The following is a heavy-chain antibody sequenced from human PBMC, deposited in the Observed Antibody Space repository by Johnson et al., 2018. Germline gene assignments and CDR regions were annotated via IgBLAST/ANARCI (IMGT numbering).Heavy chain of an antibody. D-gene: IGHD2-15*01. CDR2: IYPGDSDT. V-gene: IGHV5-51*01. CDR1: GYSFTSYW. Sequence: VQLVQSGAEVKKPGESLKISCKASGYSFTSYWIGWVRQMPGKGLEWMGIIYPGDSDTRYNPSFQGQVIISADKSISTAYLQWSGLKAPDTAMYYCARPWVASEAFESWGQGTMVTVSA. J-gene: IGHJ3*02. CDR3: ARPWVASEAFES.